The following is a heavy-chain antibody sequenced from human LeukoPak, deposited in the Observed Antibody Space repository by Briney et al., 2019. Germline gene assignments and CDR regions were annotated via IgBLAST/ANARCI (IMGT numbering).Heavy chain of an antibody. J-gene: IGHJ4*02. CDR1: GASISSSSYF. CDR3: ARVGDPIMITFGGVVGPDY. V-gene: IGHV4-39*07. D-gene: IGHD3-16*02. Sequence: PSETLSLTCTVSGASISSSSYFWDWIRQPPGKGLEWIGSIYDSGSTYYNPSLKSRVTISVDTSKNQFSLKLTSVTAADTAVYYCARVGDPIMITFGGVVGPDYWGQGTLVTVSS. CDR2: IYDSGST.